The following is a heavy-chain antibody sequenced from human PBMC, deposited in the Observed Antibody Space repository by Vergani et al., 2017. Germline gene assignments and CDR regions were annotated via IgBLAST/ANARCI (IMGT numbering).Heavy chain of an antibody. Sequence: QVQLVQSGAEVKKPGSSVKVSCKASGGTFSSYAISWVRQAPGQGLEWMGGIIPIFGTANYAQKFQGRVTITADESTSTAYMELSSLRSEESAVYYCASSPYYDFWSGYSRDYYYYYMDVWGKGTTVTVSS. V-gene: IGHV1-69*01. CDR2: IIPIFGTA. CDR3: ASSPYYDFWSGYSRDYYYYYMDV. J-gene: IGHJ6*03. D-gene: IGHD3-3*01. CDR1: GGTFSSYA.